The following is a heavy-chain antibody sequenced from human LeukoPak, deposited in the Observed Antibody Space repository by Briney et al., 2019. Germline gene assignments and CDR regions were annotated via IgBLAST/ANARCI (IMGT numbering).Heavy chain of an antibody. CDR1: GFTFSSYS. Sequence: GGSLRLSCAASGFTFSSYSMNWVRQAPGKGLEWVSSISSSTSYIYYADSVKGRFTISRDNAKNSLYLQMNSLRAEDTAVYYCASEKPDYYDSSGYQPGGIDYWGQGTLVTVSS. D-gene: IGHD3-22*01. V-gene: IGHV3-21*01. J-gene: IGHJ4*02. CDR2: ISSSTSYI. CDR3: ASEKPDYYDSSGYQPGGIDY.